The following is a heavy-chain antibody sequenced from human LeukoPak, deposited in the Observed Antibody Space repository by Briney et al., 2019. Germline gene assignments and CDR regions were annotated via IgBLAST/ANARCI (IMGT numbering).Heavy chain of an antibody. CDR3: ARDVLAAGNGYYFDY. CDR2: ISYDGSNK. J-gene: IGHJ4*02. Sequence: GGSLRLSCAASGFTFSSYAMHWVRQAPGKGLEWVAVISYDGSNKYYADSVKGRFTISRDNSKNTLYLQMNSLRAEDTAVYYCARDVLAAGNGYYFDYWGQGTLVTVSS. D-gene: IGHD6-13*01. V-gene: IGHV3-30-3*01. CDR1: GFTFSSYA.